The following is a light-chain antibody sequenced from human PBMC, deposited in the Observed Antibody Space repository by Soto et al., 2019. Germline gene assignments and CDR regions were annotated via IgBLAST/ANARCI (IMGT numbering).Light chain of an antibody. CDR2: ANN. CDR1: NPNIGSGYD. CDR3: QSYDSSLSGPI. Sequence: QSVLTQPPSVSGAPGQRVTISCTGSNPNIGSGYDVHWYQQLPGPTPKLLIYANNNRPSGVPDRFSGTNSGTSASLAITGLQAEDEADYYCQSYDSSLSGPIFGGGTQLTVL. J-gene: IGLJ2*01. V-gene: IGLV1-40*01.